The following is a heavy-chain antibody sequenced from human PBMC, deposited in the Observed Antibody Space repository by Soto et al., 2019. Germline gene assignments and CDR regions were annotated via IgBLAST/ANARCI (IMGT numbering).Heavy chain of an antibody. CDR2: INPILSMS. CDR3: ASSYGSGYRAFDY. CDR1: GDTFTFYS. D-gene: IGHD3-10*01. Sequence: QVQLVQSGAEVKKPGSSVRVSCKASGDTFTFYSINWVRQAPGLGLEWMGRINPILSMSNYAQRFQGRVTMTADKSTGTAYMELSSLGSEDTAMYYCASSYGSGYRAFDYWGQGALVTVSS. J-gene: IGHJ4*02. V-gene: IGHV1-69*02.